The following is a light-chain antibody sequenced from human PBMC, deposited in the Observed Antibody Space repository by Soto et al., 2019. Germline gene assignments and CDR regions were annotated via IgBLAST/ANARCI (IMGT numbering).Light chain of an antibody. CDR1: QSVSSN. J-gene: IGKJ5*01. CDR3: QQRSNWPPIT. Sequence: EIVMTQSPVTLSVSPGERAPLSCRASQSVSSNLAWYQQKPGQAPRLLIYGASNRAAGIPARFSGSGSGTDFTLTISRLEPEDFAVYYCQQRSNWPPITFGQGTRLEIK. V-gene: IGKV3-11*01. CDR2: GAS.